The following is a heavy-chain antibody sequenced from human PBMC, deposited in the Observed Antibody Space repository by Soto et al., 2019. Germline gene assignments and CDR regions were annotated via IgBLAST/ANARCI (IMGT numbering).Heavy chain of an antibody. J-gene: IGHJ4*02. D-gene: IGHD2-15*01. Sequence: PXVSLRLSGAASGFSLRTCAMTWVRQAPGKGLEWVLCISGSGDTTYYADSVKGRFTISRDTSKNTVYLQMNSLRVDDTAVYYCAKGHPGGSCYSGLDCWGQGTLVTVSS. CDR1: GFSLRTCA. V-gene: IGHV3-23*01. CDR3: AKGHPGGSCYSGLDC. CDR2: ISGSGDTT.